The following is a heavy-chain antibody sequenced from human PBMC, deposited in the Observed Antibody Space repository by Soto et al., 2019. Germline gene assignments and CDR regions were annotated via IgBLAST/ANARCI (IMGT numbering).Heavy chain of an antibody. D-gene: IGHD4-17*01. CDR2: IYSGGST. J-gene: IGHJ2*01. CDR3: ARGATVVTPAWYFDL. V-gene: IGHV3-66*01. Sequence: EVQLVESGGGLVQPGGSLRLSCAASGFTVSGNYMSGVRQAPGKGLEWVSVIYSGGSTYYADSVKGRFTISRDNSKNTLYLQMNSLRAEDTAVYYCARGATVVTPAWYFDLWGRGTLVTVSS. CDR1: GFTVSGNY.